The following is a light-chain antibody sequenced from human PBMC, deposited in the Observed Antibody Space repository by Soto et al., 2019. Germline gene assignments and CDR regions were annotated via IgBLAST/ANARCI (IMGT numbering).Light chain of an antibody. V-gene: IGLV2-14*01. Sequence: QSVLTQPASVSVSPGQSIAISCTGTSSDVGYHNYVSWYRQHPGKAPRLMIYEVNNRPSGVSNRFSGSKSGNTASLTISGLQAEDEADYYCSSCTSSSTLLYVFGTGTKVTVL. J-gene: IGLJ1*01. CDR3: SSCTSSSTLLYV. CDR2: EVN. CDR1: SSDVGYHNY.